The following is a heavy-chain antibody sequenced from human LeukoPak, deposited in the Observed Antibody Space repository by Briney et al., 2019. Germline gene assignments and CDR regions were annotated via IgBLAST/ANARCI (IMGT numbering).Heavy chain of an antibody. V-gene: IGHV1-2*02. Sequence: GASVKVSCKASGYTFTGYYMHWVRQAPGQGLEWMGWINPNSGGTNYAQKFQGRVTMTRDTSISTAYMELSSLRAEDTAVYYCARGLGELNWFDPWGQGTLVTVSS. CDR2: INPNSGGT. CDR3: ARGLGELNWFDP. CDR1: GYTFTGYY. D-gene: IGHD3-10*01. J-gene: IGHJ5*02.